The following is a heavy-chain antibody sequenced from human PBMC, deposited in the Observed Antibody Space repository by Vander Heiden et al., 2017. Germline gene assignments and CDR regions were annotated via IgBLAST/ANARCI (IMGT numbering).Heavy chain of an antibody. Sequence: QVQLQESDPGLVKPSETLSLTCTVPGGSISGYYWSWIRQPPGKGLEWIGYIYYSGSTNYNPSLKSRVAISIDTSKNQFSLKLDSMTAADTAVYYCARQTVRGFWYFDSWGQGTLATVSS. CDR1: GGSISGYY. V-gene: IGHV4-59*08. CDR3: ARQTVRGFWYFDS. CDR2: IYYSGST. J-gene: IGHJ4*02. D-gene: IGHD4-17*01.